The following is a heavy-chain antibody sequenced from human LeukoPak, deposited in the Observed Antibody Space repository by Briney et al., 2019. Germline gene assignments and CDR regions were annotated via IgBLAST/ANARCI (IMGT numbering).Heavy chain of an antibody. CDR1: GGSFSSYY. D-gene: IGHD5-12*01. CDR2: ILYSGTT. J-gene: IGHJ4*02. V-gene: IGHV4-59*08. CDR3: ARMGGYSGYTTH. Sequence: PSETLSLTCTVSGGSFSSYYWSWIRQPPGKGLEWIGYILYSGTTNSNPSLKSRVTISVDTSKNQISLKLSSVTAADTAVYYCARMGGYSGYTTHWGQGTLVTVSS.